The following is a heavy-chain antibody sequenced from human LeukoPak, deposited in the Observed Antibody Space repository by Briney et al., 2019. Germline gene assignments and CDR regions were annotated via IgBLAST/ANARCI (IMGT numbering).Heavy chain of an antibody. CDR1: GYTFNSYG. CDR2: IASYNGNT. D-gene: IGHD1-26*01. J-gene: IGHJ4*02. V-gene: IGHV1-18*01. CDR3: AREGVGATPWYFDH. Sequence: ASVKVSCKASGYTFNSYGFSWVRQAPGQGLEWMRGIASYNGNTKYDQKFQGRVTMTTDTSTSTAYMELRSLRSDDTAVYYCAREGVGATPWYFDHWGQGTLVTVSS.